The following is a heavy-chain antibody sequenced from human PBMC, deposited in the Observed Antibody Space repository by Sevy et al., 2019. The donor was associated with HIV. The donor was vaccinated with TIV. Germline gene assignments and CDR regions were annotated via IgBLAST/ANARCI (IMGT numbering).Heavy chain of an antibody. CDR1: GGSISSTNYY. D-gene: IGHD5-18*01. Sequence: SETLSLTCSVSGGSISSTNYYWTWIRQHPEKGLEWIGHIYYSGRTNYNPSLQSRVTISLDTSENQFSLKLSSAGAADTAVYYCARWTGGRSGYGFDYWGQGTLVTVSS. CDR3: ARWTGGRSGYGFDY. J-gene: IGHJ4*02. CDR2: IYYSGRT. V-gene: IGHV4-31*03.